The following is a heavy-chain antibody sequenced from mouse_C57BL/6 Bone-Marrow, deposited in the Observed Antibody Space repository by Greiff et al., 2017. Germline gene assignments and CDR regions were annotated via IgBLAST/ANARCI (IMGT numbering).Heavy chain of an antibody. CDR3: ARVYGNFYYWYCDD. V-gene: IGHV1-42*01. CDR2: INPSTGGT. Sequence: EVQLQQSGPELVKPGASVKISCKASGYSFTGYYMNWVKQRPEKSLEWIGEINPSTGGTTYNQKFKGKATLTVDKSSSTAYMELRSLTSEDSAVYYCARVYGNFYYWYCDDWGTGTTVTVAS. J-gene: IGHJ1*03. D-gene: IGHD2-1*01. CDR1: GYSFTGYY.